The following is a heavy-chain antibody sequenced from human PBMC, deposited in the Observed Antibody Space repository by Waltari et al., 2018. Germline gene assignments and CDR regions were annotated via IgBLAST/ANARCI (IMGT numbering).Heavy chain of an antibody. V-gene: IGHV4-31*03. D-gene: IGHD3-22*01. J-gene: IGHJ6*02. CDR2: IYYSGCT. CDR1: GGSISSGGYY. Sequence: QVQLQESGPGLVKPSQTLSLTCTVSGGSISSGGYYWSGIRQHPGKGLEWIGYIYYSGCTYYNPSIKSRVTISVETSKNQFSLKLSSVTAADTAVYYCAREPGYYDGADVWGQGTTVTVSS. CDR3: AREPGYYDGADV.